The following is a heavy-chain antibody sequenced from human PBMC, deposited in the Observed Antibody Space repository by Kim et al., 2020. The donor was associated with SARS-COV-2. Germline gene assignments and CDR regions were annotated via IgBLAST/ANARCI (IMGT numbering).Heavy chain of an antibody. CDR2: ISYDGSNK. CDR1: GFTFSSYA. J-gene: IGHJ4*02. Sequence: GGSLRLSCAASGFTFSSYAMHWVRQAPGKGLEWVAVISYDGSNKYYADSVKGRFTISRDNSKNTLYLQMNSLRAEDTAVYYCARDLLPGIAVAAAGGSYTFDYWGQGTLVTVSS. CDR3: ARDLLPGIAVAAAGGSYTFDY. D-gene: IGHD6-19*01. V-gene: IGHV3-30-3*01.